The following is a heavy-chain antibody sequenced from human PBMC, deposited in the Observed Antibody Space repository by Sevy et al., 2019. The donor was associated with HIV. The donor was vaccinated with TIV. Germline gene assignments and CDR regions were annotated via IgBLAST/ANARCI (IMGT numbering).Heavy chain of an antibody. D-gene: IGHD3-22*01. CDR1: GFTINDDY. V-gene: IGHV3-11*06. CDR3: ARELLDSPGGNGAFDI. CDR2: ISSRSTHT. J-gene: IGHJ3*02. Sequence: GGSLRLSCVASGFTINDDYMSWIRQAPGKGLEWVAYISSRSTHTNYADSLKGRFTISRDNAKNSLFLQMDSLRTEDTTVYYCARELLDSPGGNGAFDIWGQGTMVTVSS.